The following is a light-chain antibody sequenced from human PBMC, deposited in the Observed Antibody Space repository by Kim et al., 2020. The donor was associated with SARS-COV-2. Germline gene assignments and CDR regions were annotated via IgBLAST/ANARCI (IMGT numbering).Light chain of an antibody. J-gene: IGLJ1*01. V-gene: IGLV1-51*01. CDR3: GVCDESLETYL. CDR1: SSNIQKYF. Sequence: QSVLTQPPSVSAAPGQKVAISCSGSSSNIQKYFVSWYQHLPGTVPKLLIYDSDKRPSGVPERFSGSKSGTSATLDITGLQTEDEADYYCGVCDESLETYLFGAGTKVTVL. CDR2: DSD.